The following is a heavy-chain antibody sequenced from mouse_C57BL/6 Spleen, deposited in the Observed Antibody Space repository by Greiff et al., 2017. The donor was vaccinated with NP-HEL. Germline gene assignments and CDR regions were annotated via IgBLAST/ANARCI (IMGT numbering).Heavy chain of an antibody. Sequence: VQLQQPGAELVKPGASVKLSCKASGYTFTSYWMHWVKQRPGRGLEWIGRIDPNSGGTKYNEKFKSKATLTVDKPSSTAYMQLSSLTSEDSAVYYCAREELLRRNLYYAMDYWGQGTSVTVSS. J-gene: IGHJ4*01. CDR1: GYTFTSYW. D-gene: IGHD2-4*01. CDR2: IDPNSGGT. CDR3: AREELLRRNLYYAMDY. V-gene: IGHV1-72*01.